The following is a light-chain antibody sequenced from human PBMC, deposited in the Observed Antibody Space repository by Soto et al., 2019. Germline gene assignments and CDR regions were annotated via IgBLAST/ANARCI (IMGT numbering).Light chain of an antibody. CDR3: QQYNTHPRT. V-gene: IGKV1-5*01. Sequence: DIQMTQSPSTLSASVGDRVTITCRASQSISSWLAWYQQKPGKAPKLLIYDASSLESGVPSRFSGSGSGTEFTLTISSLQPDDFATHYCQQYNTHPRTFGQGTKVDIK. J-gene: IGKJ1*01. CDR2: DAS. CDR1: QSISSW.